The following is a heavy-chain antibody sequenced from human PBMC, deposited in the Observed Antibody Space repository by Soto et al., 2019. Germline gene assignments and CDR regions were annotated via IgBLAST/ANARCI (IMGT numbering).Heavy chain of an antibody. V-gene: IGHV3-49*03. Sequence: GGSLRLSCTASGFTFGDYAMSWFRHAPGKGLEWVGFIRSKAYGGTTEYAASVKGRFTISRDDSKSIAYLQMNSLKTEDTAVYYCTRAGEDYYDSSPHFDYWGQGTLVTVSS. CDR2: IRSKAYGGTT. J-gene: IGHJ4*02. CDR3: TRAGEDYYDSSPHFDY. CDR1: GFTFGDYA. D-gene: IGHD3-22*01.